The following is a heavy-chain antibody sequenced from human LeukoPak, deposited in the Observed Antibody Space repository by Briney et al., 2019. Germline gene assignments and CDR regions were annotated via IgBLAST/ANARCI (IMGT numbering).Heavy chain of an antibody. J-gene: IGHJ6*02. CDR1: GGSISSGGYS. CDR3: ARVLVGATGYYYGMDV. Sequence: PSETLSLTCAVSGGSISSGGYSWSWIRQPPGKGLEWIGYIYYSGSTNYNPSLKSRVTISVDTSKNQFSLKLSSVTAADTAVYYCARVLVGATGYYYGMDVWGQGTTVTVSS. CDR2: IYYSGST. V-gene: IGHV4-61*08. D-gene: IGHD1-26*01.